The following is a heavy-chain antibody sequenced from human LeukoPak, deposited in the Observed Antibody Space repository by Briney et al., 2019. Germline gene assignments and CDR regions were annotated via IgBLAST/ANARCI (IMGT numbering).Heavy chain of an antibody. CDR3: ASWFSSGWDYHYYYGMDV. CDR1: GFTFSSYA. D-gene: IGHD6-19*01. V-gene: IGHV3-30-3*01. CDR2: ISYDGSNK. Sequence: GGSLRLSCAASGFTFSSYAMHWVRQAPGKGLEWVAVISYDGSNKYYADSVKGRFTISRDNSKNTLYLQMNSLRAEDTAVYYCASWFSSGWDYHYYYGMDVWGQGTTVTVSS. J-gene: IGHJ6*02.